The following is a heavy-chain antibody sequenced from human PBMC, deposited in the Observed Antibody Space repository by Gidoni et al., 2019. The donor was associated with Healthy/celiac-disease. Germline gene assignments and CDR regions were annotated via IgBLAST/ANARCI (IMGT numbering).Heavy chain of an antibody. J-gene: IGHJ4*02. CDR2: IDWDDDK. V-gene: IGHV2-70*01. Sequence: QVTLRESGPALVKPTQTLTLTCTFSGFSLSTSGMCVSWIRQPPGKALEWLALIDWDDDKYYSTSLKTRLTISKDTSKNQVVLTMTNMDPVDTATYYCARIGGSSWPGVFDYWGQGTLVTVSS. D-gene: IGHD6-13*01. CDR1: GFSLSTSGMC. CDR3: ARIGGSSWPGVFDY.